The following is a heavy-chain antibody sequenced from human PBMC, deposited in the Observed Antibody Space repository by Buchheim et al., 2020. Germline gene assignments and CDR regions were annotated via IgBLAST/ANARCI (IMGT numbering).Heavy chain of an antibody. D-gene: IGHD6-6*01. CDR1: GGSISSGAYY. CDR3: ARDGSTSSYYYGMDA. Sequence: QVQLQESGPGLVKPSQTLSLTCTVSGGSISSGAYYWSWIRQHPGKGLEWIGYINYSGGTYYNPSLKSRLTISVDTSKSQFSLKLSSVTAADTAVYYCARDGSTSSYYYGMDAWGQGTT. J-gene: IGHJ6*02. V-gene: IGHV4-31*03. CDR2: INYSGGT.